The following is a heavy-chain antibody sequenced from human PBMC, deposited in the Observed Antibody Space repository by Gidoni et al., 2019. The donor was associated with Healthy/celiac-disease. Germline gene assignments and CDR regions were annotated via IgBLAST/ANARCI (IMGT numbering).Heavy chain of an antibody. CDR2: ISWDGGST. J-gene: IGHJ4*02. Sequence: SSAASGFTFDDYTMHWVRQAPGKGLEWVSLISWDGGSTYYADSVKGRFTISRDNSKNSLYLQMNSLRTEDTALYYCAKDGGAGTSYFDYWGQGTLVTVSS. CDR1: GFTFDDYT. V-gene: IGHV3-43*01. CDR3: AKDGGAGTSYFDY. D-gene: IGHD6-19*01.